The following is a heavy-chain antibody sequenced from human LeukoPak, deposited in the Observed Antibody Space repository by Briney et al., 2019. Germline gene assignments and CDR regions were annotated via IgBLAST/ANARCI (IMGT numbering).Heavy chain of an antibody. CDR3: ATLRYGEARNTPEIDY. V-gene: IGHV3-64*02. Sequence: PGGSLRLSCAASGFIFSSYAMHWVRQSPGKGLEYVSAISSNGGRTYYADSVKGRFTVSRDNAKNSLYLQMNSLRAEDTALYYCATLRYGEARNTPEIDYWGQGTLVTVSS. D-gene: IGHD4/OR15-4a*01. CDR2: ISSNGGRT. CDR1: GFIFSSYA. J-gene: IGHJ4*02.